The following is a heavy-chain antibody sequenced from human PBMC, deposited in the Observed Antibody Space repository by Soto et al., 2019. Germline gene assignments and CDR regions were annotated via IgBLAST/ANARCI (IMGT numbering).Heavy chain of an antibody. CDR3: TRGPRPISTGTGAY. D-gene: IGHD3-10*01. Sequence: GGSLRLSCAASGFIFKMYWMHWVRQTPGKGLVWISRIYNDGSYTDYADSVRGRFTISRDNVNDTLYLQMNNLRAEDSGLYYCTRGPRPISTGTGAYWGQGTQVTVS. CDR2: IYNDGSYT. J-gene: IGHJ4*02. V-gene: IGHV3-74*01. CDR1: GFIFKMYW.